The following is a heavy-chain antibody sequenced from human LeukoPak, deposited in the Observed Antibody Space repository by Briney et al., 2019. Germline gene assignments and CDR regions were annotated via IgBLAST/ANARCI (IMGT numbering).Heavy chain of an antibody. CDR1: SYTFTSYI. J-gene: IGHJ4*02. D-gene: IGHD3-10*01. V-gene: IGHV1-3*01. CDR2: INAGNGNT. Sequence: GASVKVSCKASSYTFTSYIMHWVRQAPGQSPEWMGWINAGNGNTKYSQKFQGRVTITRDTSASTAYMELSSLRYEDTAVYYCARTYYSASGSYPYWGQGTLVTVSS. CDR3: ARTYYSASGSYPY.